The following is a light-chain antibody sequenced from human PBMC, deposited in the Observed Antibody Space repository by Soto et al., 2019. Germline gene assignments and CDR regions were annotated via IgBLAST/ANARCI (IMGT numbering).Light chain of an antibody. CDR1: QSVSGY. Sequence: EIVLTQSPVTLSLSPGERVTLPCRASQSVSGYLAWYQQKPGQAPRLLIYDASKRATGIPDRFSGSGSGTDYTLTISSLEPEDFAVYYCQQYNNWPWTFGQGTKVDIK. CDR2: DAS. CDR3: QQYNNWPWT. V-gene: IGKV3-11*01. J-gene: IGKJ1*01.